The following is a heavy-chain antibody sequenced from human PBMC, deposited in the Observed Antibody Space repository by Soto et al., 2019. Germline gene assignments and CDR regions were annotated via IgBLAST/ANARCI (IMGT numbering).Heavy chain of an antibody. Sequence: QVQLVQSGAEVKKPGASVKVSCKASGYTFTSYDINWVRQATGQGLEWMGWMNPARGNIGYAQKFQGRVTMTRDTSTTTAYMERNSLRSDDTAVYYCARGRWELGSDSWGQGTLVTVSS. CDR1: GYTFTSYD. D-gene: IGHD1-26*01. J-gene: IGHJ4*02. V-gene: IGHV1-8*01. CDR3: ARGRWELGSDS. CDR2: MNPARGNI.